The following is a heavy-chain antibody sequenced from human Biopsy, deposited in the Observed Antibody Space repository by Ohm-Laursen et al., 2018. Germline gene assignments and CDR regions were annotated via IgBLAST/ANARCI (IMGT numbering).Heavy chain of an antibody. D-gene: IGHD4-23*01. CDR1: RDSISNYY. J-gene: IGHJ4*02. Sequence: GTLSLTWTVSRDSISNYYWTWIRQSPGKGLEWIGYIYYTGSTNYNPSVKSRVTIPVDTSKNQFSLKLNSVTAADTAVYYCAKGRNDNGGMYFGSWGQGTLVTVSS. CDR3: AKGRNDNGGMYFGS. CDR2: IYYTGST. V-gene: IGHV4-59*01.